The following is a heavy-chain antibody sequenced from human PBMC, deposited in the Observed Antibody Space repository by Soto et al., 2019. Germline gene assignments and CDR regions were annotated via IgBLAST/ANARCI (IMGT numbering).Heavy chain of an antibody. CDR2: INSDGSST. CDR3: ARDHRDYYYYGMDV. CDR1: GFTFSSYW. J-gene: IGHJ6*02. Sequence: PGGSLRLSCAASGFTFSSYWMHWVRQAPGKGLVWVSRINSDGSSTNYADSVKGRFTISRDNAKNTLYLQMNSLRAEDTAVYYCARDHRDYYYYGMDVWGQGTTVTVSS. V-gene: IGHV3-74*01.